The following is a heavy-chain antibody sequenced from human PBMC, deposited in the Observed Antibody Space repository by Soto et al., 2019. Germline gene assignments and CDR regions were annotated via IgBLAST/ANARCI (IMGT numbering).Heavy chain of an antibody. J-gene: IGHJ6*02. CDR1: GFTFSSYS. V-gene: IGHV3-21*01. CDR2: ISSSSSYI. Sequence: GGSLRLSCAASGFTFSSYSMNWVRQAPGKGLEWVSSISSSSSYIYYADSVKGRFTISRDNAKNSLYLQMNSLRAEDTAVYYCARDAAGKTWEWLFPLDYYYGMDVWGQGTTVTVSS. D-gene: IGHD3-3*01. CDR3: ARDAAGKTWEWLFPLDYYYGMDV.